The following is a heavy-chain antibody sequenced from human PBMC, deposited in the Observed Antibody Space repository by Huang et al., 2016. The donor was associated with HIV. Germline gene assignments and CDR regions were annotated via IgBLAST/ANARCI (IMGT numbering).Heavy chain of an antibody. J-gene: IGHJ6*02. Sequence: VESGGRLVQPGGSIRLSCVGSTFTFGAYWMSWVRQYPGKGLELVANIKKDESEKYYVESVKGRFNISRDNAKKVLFLEMNNVRVEDTATYYCATKTAAMDIWGQGTTVTVS. CDR1: TFTFGAYW. V-gene: IGHV3-7*01. CDR2: IKKDESEK. D-gene: IGHD1-7*01. CDR3: ATKTAAMDI.